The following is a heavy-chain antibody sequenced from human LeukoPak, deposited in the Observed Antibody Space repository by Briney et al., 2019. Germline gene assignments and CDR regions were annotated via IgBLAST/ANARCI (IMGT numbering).Heavy chain of an antibody. Sequence: PGGSLRLSCAASGFTVSSNYMSWVRQAPGKGLEWVSVIYSGGSTYYADSVKGRFTISRDNSKNTLYLQMNSLRAEDTAVYYCAKDRQQWLVRDLGYWGQGTLVTVSS. CDR3: AKDRQQWLVRDLGY. V-gene: IGHV3-53*01. D-gene: IGHD6-19*01. CDR1: GFTVSSNY. CDR2: IYSGGST. J-gene: IGHJ4*02.